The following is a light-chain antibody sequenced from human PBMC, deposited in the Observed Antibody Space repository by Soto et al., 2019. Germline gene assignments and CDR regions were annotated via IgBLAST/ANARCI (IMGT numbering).Light chain of an antibody. Sequence: QSALTQPASVSGSPGQSITISCTGTSSDVGGYSFVSWYQQHPGTAPKLMIYDVSNRPSGVSNRFSGSKSGNTASLTISGLQPEDEADYYCSSYTSSSTVVFGGGTKLTVL. V-gene: IGLV2-14*01. CDR3: SSYTSSSTVV. CDR2: DVS. J-gene: IGLJ2*01. CDR1: SSDVGGYSF.